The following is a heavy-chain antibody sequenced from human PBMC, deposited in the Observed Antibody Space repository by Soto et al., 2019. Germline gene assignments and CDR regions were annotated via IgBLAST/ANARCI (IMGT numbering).Heavy chain of an antibody. D-gene: IGHD3-22*01. CDR1: GFTFSSYD. J-gene: IGHJ3*02. V-gene: IGHV3-30*18. Sequence: QVQLVESGGGVVQPGRSLRLSCAASGFTFSSYDMHWVRQAPGKGLEWVAVISYDGSNKHYADSVKGRFTISRDNSKNTLYLQMTSLRAEDTAVYYCAKDGPYDTTLGAFDIWGQGTMVTVSS. CDR2: ISYDGSNK. CDR3: AKDGPYDTTLGAFDI.